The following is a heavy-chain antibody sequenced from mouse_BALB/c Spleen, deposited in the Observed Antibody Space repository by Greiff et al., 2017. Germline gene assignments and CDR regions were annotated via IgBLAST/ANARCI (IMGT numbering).Heavy chain of an antibody. CDR3: ARDRDAMVY. CDR2: IRNKANGYTT. V-gene: IGHV7-3*02. J-gene: IGHJ4*01. Sequence: DVKLVESGGGLVQPGGSLRLSCATSGFTFTDYYMSWVRQPPGKALEWLGFIRNKANGYTTEYSASVKGRFTISRDNSQSILYLQMNTLRAEDSATYYCARDRDAMVYWGQGTSVTVSS. CDR1: GFTFTDYY.